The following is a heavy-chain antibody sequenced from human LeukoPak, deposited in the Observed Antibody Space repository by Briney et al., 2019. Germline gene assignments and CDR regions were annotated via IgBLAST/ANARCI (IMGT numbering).Heavy chain of an antibody. V-gene: IGHV3-7*04. Sequence: GGSLRLSCAASGFAFSSYWMSWVRQAPGKGLEWVANIKQDGSEKYYVDSVRGRFTIARDNAKNSLYLQMNSLRVEGTAVYYCAGGQQLGYWGQGTLVTVSS. CDR3: AGGQQLGY. J-gene: IGHJ4*02. CDR1: GFAFSSYW. CDR2: IKQDGSEK. D-gene: IGHD6-13*01.